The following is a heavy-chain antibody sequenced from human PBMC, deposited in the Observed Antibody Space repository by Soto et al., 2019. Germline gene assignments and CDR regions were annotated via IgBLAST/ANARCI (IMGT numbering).Heavy chain of an antibody. CDR2: IYPGDSDT. J-gene: IGHJ3*02. D-gene: IGHD6-19*01. CDR1: GYSFTSYW. Sequence: GESLNISCKGSGYSFTSYWIGWVRQMPGKGLEWMGIIYPGDSDTRYSPSFQGQVTISADKSISTAYLQWSSLKASDTAMYYCARQYSSGWHAFDIWGQGTMVTVSS. V-gene: IGHV5-51*01. CDR3: ARQYSSGWHAFDI.